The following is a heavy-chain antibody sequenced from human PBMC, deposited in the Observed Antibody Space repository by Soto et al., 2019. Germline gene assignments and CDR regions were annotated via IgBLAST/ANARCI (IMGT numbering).Heavy chain of an antibody. V-gene: IGHV3-15*07. CDR1: GFTFSNAW. J-gene: IGHJ4*02. CDR3: TTDRTVLLWFGELSTPFDY. Sequence: GGSLRLSCAASGFTFSNAWMNWVRQAPGKGLEWVGRIKSKTDGGTTDYAAPVKGRFTISRDDSKNTLYLQMNSLKTEDTAVYYCTTDRTVLLWFGELSTPFDYWGQGTLVTVSS. CDR2: IKSKTDGGTT. D-gene: IGHD3-10*01.